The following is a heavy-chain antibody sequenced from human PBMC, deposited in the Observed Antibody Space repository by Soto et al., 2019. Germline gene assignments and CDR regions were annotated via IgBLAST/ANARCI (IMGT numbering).Heavy chain of an antibody. V-gene: IGHV1-18*04. CDR3: ASRSRYNWNDDDGFDI. Sequence: GASVKVSCKASGYSFSTYVITRVRQAPGQGLEWMGWINADNGNTDSARRFQGRVTMTTDTSTETVYMDMRSLRSDDTAIYFCASRSRYNWNDDDGFDIWGQGTKVTVSS. J-gene: IGHJ3*02. D-gene: IGHD1-1*01. CDR2: INADNGNT. CDR1: GYSFSTYV.